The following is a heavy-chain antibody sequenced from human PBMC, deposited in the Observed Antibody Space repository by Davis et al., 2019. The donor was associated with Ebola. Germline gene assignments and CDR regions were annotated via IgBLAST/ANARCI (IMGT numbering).Heavy chain of an antibody. CDR3: ARDTREYRIPHRYGMDV. J-gene: IGHJ6*04. Sequence: GGSLRLSCAASGFTFSIFAMNWVRQAPGKGLEWVSAISGSGGRTNYADSVKGRFTISRDNSKNTLYLQMNSLRAEDTAVYYCARDTREYRIPHRYGMDVWGKGTTVTVSS. V-gene: IGHV3-23*01. CDR2: ISGSGGRT. D-gene: IGHD2-2*01. CDR1: GFTFSIFA.